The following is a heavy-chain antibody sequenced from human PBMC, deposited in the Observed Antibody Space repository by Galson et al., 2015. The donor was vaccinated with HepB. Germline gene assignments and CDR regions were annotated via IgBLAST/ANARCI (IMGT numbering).Heavy chain of an antibody. V-gene: IGHV3-30-3*01. CDR2: ISYDGSKK. CDR3: ARSTYYYGSGSYEPTADWFDP. Sequence: SLRLSCAASGFTFNQYAMHWVRQAPGKGLEWVAVISYDGSKKYYADSVKGRFTISRDNSKNTLYLQMNSLRAEDTAVYYCARSTYYYGSGSYEPTADWFDPWGQGTLVTVSS. CDR1: GFTFNQYA. J-gene: IGHJ5*02. D-gene: IGHD3-10*01.